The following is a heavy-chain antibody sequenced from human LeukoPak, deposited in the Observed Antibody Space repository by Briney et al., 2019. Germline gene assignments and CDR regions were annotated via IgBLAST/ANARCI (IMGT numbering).Heavy chain of an antibody. CDR3: ARHGGTNIVVVRVVWFDP. Sequence: SETLSLTCTVSGGSISSSSYYWGWIRRPPGKGLEWIGSIYYSGSTYYNPSLKSRVTISVDTSKNQFSLKLSSVTAADTAVYYCARHGGTNIVVVRVVWFDPWGQGTLVTVSS. D-gene: IGHD2-2*01. V-gene: IGHV4-39*01. J-gene: IGHJ5*02. CDR2: IYYSGST. CDR1: GGSISSSSYY.